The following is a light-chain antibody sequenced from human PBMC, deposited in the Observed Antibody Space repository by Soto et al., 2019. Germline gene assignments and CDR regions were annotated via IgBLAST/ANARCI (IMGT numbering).Light chain of an antibody. J-gene: IGKJ2*01. CDR2: GAS. CDR3: QQHRPSPPLYT. Sequence: DIVLTQSPGTLSLSPGERATLSCRASQSVSSSYLAWYQQKPGQAPRLLIYGASSRATGIPDRFSGSGSGTDFTLTISRLEPEAFAVFYCQQHRPSPPLYTFGQGTKLEIK. CDR1: QSVSSSY. V-gene: IGKV3-20*01.